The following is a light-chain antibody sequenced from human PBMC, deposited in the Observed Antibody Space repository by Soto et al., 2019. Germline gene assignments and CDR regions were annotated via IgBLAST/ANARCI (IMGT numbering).Light chain of an antibody. V-gene: IGKV1-33*01. Sequence: DIQMPQSPSSLSASVGDRVTITCQASHDITSFLNWYQHKPGRAPKLLIYDASILEAGVPTRFSGSGSGTHCTFTISSLQPEDVATYYCQHCDYLPIFGPGTTVDFK. J-gene: IGKJ3*01. CDR1: HDITSF. CDR2: DAS. CDR3: QHCDYLPI.